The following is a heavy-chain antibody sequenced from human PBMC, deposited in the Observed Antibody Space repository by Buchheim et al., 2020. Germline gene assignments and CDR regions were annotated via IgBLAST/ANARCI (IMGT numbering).Heavy chain of an antibody. CDR2: IKSKSDGGTT. D-gene: IGHD4-17*01. J-gene: IGHJ4*02. CDR3: TRGSIAYGTLDN. CDR1: GFTFTSAW. V-gene: IGHV3-15*02. Sequence: EVQLVDSGGALVKPGGSLRLSCVASGFTFTSAWMTWVRQAPGEGLEWVGRIKSKSDGGTTDYAAPVNGRFSISRDDSKNTLYLQMNSLMTEDTGVYYCTRGSIAYGTLDNWGQGTL.